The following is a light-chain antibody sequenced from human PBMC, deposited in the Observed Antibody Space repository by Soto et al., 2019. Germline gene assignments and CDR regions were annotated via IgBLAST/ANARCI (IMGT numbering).Light chain of an antibody. Sequence: DIQMTQSPSSLSASVGDRVTITCQASQDINTYLNWYQQKAGKAPKLPIYHASNLETGVPSRFSGSGSGTHFTFTISSLHPEDIATYYCQQYDNLPFTFGPGTKVDIK. V-gene: IGKV1-33*01. CDR1: QDINTY. J-gene: IGKJ3*01. CDR3: QQYDNLPFT. CDR2: HAS.